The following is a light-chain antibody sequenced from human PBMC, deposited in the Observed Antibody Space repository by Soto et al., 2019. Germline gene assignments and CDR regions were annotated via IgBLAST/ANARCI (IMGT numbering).Light chain of an antibody. J-gene: IGLJ2*01. CDR3: SSYTTNSTVI. Sequence: QSALTQPASVSGSPGQSITISCTGTSSDIGGYSYASWYQHHPGKAPKLMIYDVSSRPSGVSNRFSGSKSGNTASLTISGLQSEDEADYYCSSYTTNSTVIFGGGTKLTVL. V-gene: IGLV2-14*03. CDR1: SSDIGGYSY. CDR2: DVS.